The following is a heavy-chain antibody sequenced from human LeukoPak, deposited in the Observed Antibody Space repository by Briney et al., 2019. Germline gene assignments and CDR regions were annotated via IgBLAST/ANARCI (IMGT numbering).Heavy chain of an antibody. J-gene: IGHJ4*02. CDR2: IYYSGST. V-gene: IGHV4-31*03. CDR1: GGSISSGGYY. Sequence: PSQTLSLTCTVPGGSISSGGYYWSWIRQHPGKGLEWIGYIYYSGSTYYNPSLKSRVTISVDTSKKQFSLKLSSVTAADTAVYYCARSPYYGSGTPPEDFDYWGQGTLVTVSS. D-gene: IGHD3-10*01. CDR3: ARSPYYGSGTPPEDFDY.